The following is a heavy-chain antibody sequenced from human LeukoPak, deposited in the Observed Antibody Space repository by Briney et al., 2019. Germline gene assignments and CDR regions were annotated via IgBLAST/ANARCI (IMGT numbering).Heavy chain of an antibody. CDR3: AREPRGGYNSLDY. J-gene: IGHJ4*02. Sequence: SQTLSLTCTVSGGSISSTNYYWSWIRQPAGKGLEWIGRIYTSGSTNYNPSLKSRVTISVDTSKNQFSLKLSSVTAADTAVYYCAREPRGGYNSLDYWGQGTLVTASS. D-gene: IGHD5-24*01. CDR2: IYTSGST. V-gene: IGHV4-61*02. CDR1: GGSISSTNYY.